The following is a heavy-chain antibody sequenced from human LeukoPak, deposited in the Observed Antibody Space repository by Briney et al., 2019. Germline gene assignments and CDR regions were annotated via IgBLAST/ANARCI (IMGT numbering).Heavy chain of an antibody. CDR2: ISYDGSNK. V-gene: IGHV3-30*03. CDR3: AFLIAAAGSLDY. Sequence: GGSLRLSCAASGFTFSSYGMHWVRQAPGKGLGWVAVISYDGSNKYYADTVKGRFTISRDNSKNTLYLQMNRLRAEDTAVYYCAFLIAAAGSLDYWCGGTLVAVAS. J-gene: IGHJ4*02. CDR1: GFTFSSYG. D-gene: IGHD6-13*01.